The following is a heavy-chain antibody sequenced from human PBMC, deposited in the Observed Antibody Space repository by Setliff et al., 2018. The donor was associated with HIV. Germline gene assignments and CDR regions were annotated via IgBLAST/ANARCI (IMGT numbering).Heavy chain of an antibody. CDR3: ARGGGGYYYVGAVDI. V-gene: IGHV1-18*01. Sequence: ASVKVSCKASGYIFSTYGISWVRQAPGQGLEWMGWISSYNGNTNYAQKFQGRVTMTTDTSTSTVYMELRSLRSDDTAVYYCARGGGGYYYVGAVDIWGQGTVVTVSS. CDR2: ISSYNGNT. CDR1: GYIFSTYG. D-gene: IGHD3-22*01. J-gene: IGHJ3*02.